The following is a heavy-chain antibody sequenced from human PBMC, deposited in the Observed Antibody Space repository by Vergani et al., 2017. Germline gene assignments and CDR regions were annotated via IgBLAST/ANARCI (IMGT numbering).Heavy chain of an antibody. CDR1: GFTVTNYA. CDR3: VRDRYEGTSPYNGRLLGH. Sequence: QVQLVESGGGVVQPGRSLRLSCVMSGFTVTNYAIFWVRQAAGKGLEWVSVIWHDGGNKHFAESVAGRFAISRDDSKKTVYLEMTNLRAEDTALYYCVRDRYEGTSPYNGRLLGHWGQGTRVTVSS. D-gene: IGHD1-1*01. J-gene: IGHJ4*02. V-gene: IGHV3-33*01. CDR2: IWHDGGNK.